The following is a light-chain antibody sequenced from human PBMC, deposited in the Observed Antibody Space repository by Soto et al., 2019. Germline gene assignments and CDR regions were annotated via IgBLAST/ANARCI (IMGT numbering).Light chain of an antibody. CDR1: QGISSC. Sequence: EIQMTQSPSSVSASVGDRVTITCRASQGISSCLAWYQQKPGQAPKLLIYGASSMDSGIPAKFSGSGSGTEFTLTISSLQSEDFATYYCQQDNSWPLTFGRGTRWIS. CDR2: GAS. V-gene: IGKV1-12*01. CDR3: QQDNSWPLT. J-gene: IGKJ4*02.